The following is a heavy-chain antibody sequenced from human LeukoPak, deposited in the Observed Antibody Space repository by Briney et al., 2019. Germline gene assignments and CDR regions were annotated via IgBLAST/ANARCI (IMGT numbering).Heavy chain of an antibody. J-gene: IGHJ4*02. Sequence: ASETLSLTCTVSGGSISSGGYYWSWIRQHPGKGLEWIGYIYYSGSTYYNPSLKSRVTISVDTSKNQFSLKLSSVTAADTAVYYCARGEGAPGVLDYWGQGTLVTVSS. CDR1: GGSISSGGYY. CDR2: IYYSGST. CDR3: ARGEGAPGVLDY. V-gene: IGHV4-31*03. D-gene: IGHD1-26*01.